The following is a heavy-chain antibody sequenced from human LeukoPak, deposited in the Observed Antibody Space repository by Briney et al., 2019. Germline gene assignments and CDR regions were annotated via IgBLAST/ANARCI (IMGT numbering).Heavy chain of an antibody. Sequence: SQTLSLTCAFSGDSVSSNSAAWNWIRQSPSRGLEWLGRTYNRSKWYNDYAVSVKSRITINPDTSKNQFSLQLNSVTPEDTAVYYCARGGWIQLWPLGYFDLWGRGTLVTVSS. CDR1: GDSVSSNSAA. J-gene: IGHJ2*01. D-gene: IGHD5-18*01. CDR3: ARGGWIQLWPLGYFDL. CDR2: TYNRSKWYN. V-gene: IGHV6-1*01.